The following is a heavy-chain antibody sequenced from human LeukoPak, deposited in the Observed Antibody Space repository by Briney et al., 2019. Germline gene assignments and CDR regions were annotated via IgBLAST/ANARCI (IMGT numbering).Heavy chain of an antibody. CDR2: FYYIGGT. Sequence: SETPSLTCTVSRGSISSSSYYWGWIRQPPGKRLEWIGSFYYIGGTYYNPSLEGRVSISADSSKNQFSLKLTSVTAADTALYYCARMLTTFDSWGQGTLVTVSS. CDR1: RGSISSSSYY. J-gene: IGHJ4*02. V-gene: IGHV4-39*01. CDR3: ARMLTTFDS. D-gene: IGHD4-11*01.